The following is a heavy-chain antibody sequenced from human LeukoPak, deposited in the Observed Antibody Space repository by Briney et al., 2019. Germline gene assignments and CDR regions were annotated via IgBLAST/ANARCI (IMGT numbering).Heavy chain of an antibody. D-gene: IGHD2-15*01. CDR2: IYTSGST. J-gene: IGHJ5*02. CDR3: ARDQGYCSGGSCYKNWFDP. V-gene: IGHV4-4*07. Sequence: SETLSLTCTVSGGSISSYYWSWIRQPAGKGLEWIGRIYTSGSTNYNPSLKSRVTMSVDTSKNQFSLKLSPVTAADTAVYYCARDQGYCSGGSCYKNWFDPWGQGTLVTVSS. CDR1: GGSISSYY.